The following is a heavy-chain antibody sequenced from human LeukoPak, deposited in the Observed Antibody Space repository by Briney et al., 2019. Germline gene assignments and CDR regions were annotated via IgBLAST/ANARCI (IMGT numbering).Heavy chain of an antibody. D-gene: IGHD1-26*01. CDR1: GFTFSSYS. V-gene: IGHV3-21*01. CDR3: ARVAGGSHHFDY. Sequence: PGGSLRLSCAASGFTFSSYSMNWVRQAPGKGLEWVSSIISSSSHIYYADSVKGRFTISRDNAKNSLYLQMNTLRAEDTAVYYCARVAGGSHHFDYWGQGTLVTVSS. J-gene: IGHJ4*02. CDR2: IISSSSHI.